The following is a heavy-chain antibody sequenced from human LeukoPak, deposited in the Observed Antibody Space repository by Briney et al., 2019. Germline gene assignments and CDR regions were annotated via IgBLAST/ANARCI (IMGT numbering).Heavy chain of an antibody. CDR1: GFTFSRYG. CDR3: ARRAGGYSHPYDY. D-gene: IGHD4-23*01. Sequence: GGSLRLSCAASGFTFSRYGMHWVRQAPGKGLEWVSLIYSGGSTYYADSVKGRFTISRDNSKNTLYLQMNTLRAEDTAVYYCARRAGGYSHPYDYWGQGTLVTVSS. CDR2: IYSGGST. J-gene: IGHJ4*02. V-gene: IGHV3-53*01.